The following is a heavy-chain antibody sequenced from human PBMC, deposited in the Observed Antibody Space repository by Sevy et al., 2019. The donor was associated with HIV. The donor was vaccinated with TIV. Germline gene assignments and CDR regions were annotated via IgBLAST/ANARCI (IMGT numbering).Heavy chain of an antibody. Sequence: GGSLRLSCAASGFSFSSYEMNWVRQAPAKGLEWVSYISSSGSSTYYADSVKGRFTISRDNAKNSLYLQMNSLRAEDTAVYYCARGGRHRDVYNRKDAFDIWGQGTMVAVSS. CDR1: GFSFSSYE. D-gene: IGHD1-1*01. V-gene: IGHV3-48*03. J-gene: IGHJ3*02. CDR2: ISSSGSST. CDR3: ARGGRHRDVYNRKDAFDI.